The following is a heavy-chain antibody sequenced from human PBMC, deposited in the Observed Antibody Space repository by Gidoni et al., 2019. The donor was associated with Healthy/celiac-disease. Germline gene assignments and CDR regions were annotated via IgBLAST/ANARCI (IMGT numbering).Heavy chain of an antibody. D-gene: IGHD5-12*01. CDR1: GYSFTRYW. Sequence: EVKLVHSGAEGKKPGESLKLSRKGSGYSFTRYWSGRMRQMPGKGLEGMGIIYPGDSDTRYSPPFQGQVTISAAKSISTAYLQCSSLKASDTAMYYCARQVVPGRDGYNLGIGYWGQGTLVTVSS. V-gene: IGHV5-51*01. J-gene: IGHJ4*02. CDR2: IYPGDSDT. CDR3: ARQVVPGRDGYNLGIGY.